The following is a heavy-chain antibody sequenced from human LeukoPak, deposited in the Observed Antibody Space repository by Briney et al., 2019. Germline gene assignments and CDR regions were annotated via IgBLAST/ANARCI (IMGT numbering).Heavy chain of an antibody. Sequence: GGSLKLSCAASGFTFSGSAMHWVRQASGKGLEWVGRIRSKADSYATAYAPSVKGRFTISRDDSKNTASLQMNSLKTEDTAVYYCTSGISSSTNSDYWGQGTLVTVSS. CDR2: IRSKADSYAT. J-gene: IGHJ4*02. CDR1: GFTFSGSA. CDR3: TSGISSSTNSDY. V-gene: IGHV3-73*01. D-gene: IGHD6-13*01.